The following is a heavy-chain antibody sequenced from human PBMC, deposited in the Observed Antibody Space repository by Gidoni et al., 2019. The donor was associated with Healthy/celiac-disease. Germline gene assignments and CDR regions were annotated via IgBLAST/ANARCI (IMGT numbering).Heavy chain of an antibody. V-gene: IGHV3-7*03. Sequence: ELQLVESGGGLVQPGGSLSLSCAASGFNFSRYWMSWVRQAPGKGLEWVANIKQDGSEKYYVDSVKGRFTISRDNAKNSLYLQMNSLRAEDTAVYYCARDGNSGYFDYWGQGTLVTVSS. J-gene: IGHJ4*02. D-gene: IGHD7-27*01. CDR2: IKQDGSEK. CDR3: ARDGNSGYFDY. CDR1: GFNFSRYW.